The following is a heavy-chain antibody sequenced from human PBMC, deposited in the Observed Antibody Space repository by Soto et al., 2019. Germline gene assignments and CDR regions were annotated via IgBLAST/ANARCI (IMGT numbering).Heavy chain of an antibody. CDR1: GCSISSGGYS. J-gene: IGHJ4*02. Sequence: TLSLTCAGSGCSISSGGYSWSWIRQPPGNGLEWIGYIYHSGSTYYNPSLKSRVTISVDRSKNQFSLKLSSVTAADTAVYYCARGGVDYYDSSGYYFSPYYFDYWGQGTLVTVSS. D-gene: IGHD3-22*01. CDR3: ARGGVDYYDSSGYYFSPYYFDY. V-gene: IGHV4-30-2*01. CDR2: IYHSGST.